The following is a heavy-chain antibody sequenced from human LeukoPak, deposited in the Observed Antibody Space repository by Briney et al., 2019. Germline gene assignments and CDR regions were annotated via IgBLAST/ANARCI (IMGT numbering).Heavy chain of an antibody. V-gene: IGHV3-30*03. D-gene: IGHD3-10*01. J-gene: IGHJ4*02. CDR3: ACPGGSGSYYYYFDY. CDR2: ISYDGSNK. CDR1: GFTFSSYG. Sequence: GGSLRLSCAASGFTFSSYGMHWVRQAPGKGLEWVAVISYDGSNKYYADSVKGRFTISRDNSKNTLYLQMNSLRAEDTAVYYCACPGGSGSYYYYFDYWGQGTLVTVSS.